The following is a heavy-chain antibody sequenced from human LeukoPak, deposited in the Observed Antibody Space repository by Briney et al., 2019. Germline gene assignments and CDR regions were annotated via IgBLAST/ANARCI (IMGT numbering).Heavy chain of an antibody. Sequence: GGSLRLSCAASGFTFSAYWMHWVRQAPGKGLVWVSRINGDGGSRNYADSVKGRFTISRDNAKNTLYLQMSSLRVEDTAVHYCASASSHRTAAGGDYWGQGTLVTVST. D-gene: IGHD6-13*01. CDR1: GFTFSAYW. CDR2: INGDGGSR. CDR3: ASASSHRTAAGGDY. V-gene: IGHV3-74*01. J-gene: IGHJ4*02.